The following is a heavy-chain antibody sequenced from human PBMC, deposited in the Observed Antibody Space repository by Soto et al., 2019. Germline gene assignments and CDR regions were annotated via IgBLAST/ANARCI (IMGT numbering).Heavy chain of an antibody. Sequence: PGLCLRLSCAASGFSLSDYAMSWVRQAPGKGLGWVSVISESGGSTHYANSGRDRFTVAXXXXXXSXSXRXXXVGDXDTAVYFGAKGSPYSGGWYSPVFGYWGPG. CDR3: AKGSPYSGGWYSPVFGY. J-gene: IGHJ4*02. CDR1: GFSLSDYA. V-gene: IGHV3-23*01. D-gene: IGHD5-12*01. CDR2: ISESGGST.